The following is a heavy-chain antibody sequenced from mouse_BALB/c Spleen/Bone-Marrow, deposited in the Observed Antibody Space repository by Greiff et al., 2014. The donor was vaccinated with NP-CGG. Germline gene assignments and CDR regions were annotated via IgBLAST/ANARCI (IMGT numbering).Heavy chain of an antibody. J-gene: IGHJ2*01. CDR2: INPNNGGT. Sequence: VQLVESGAELVKPGTSVKLSCKASGYTFTTYYMYWVKRRPGQGLEWIGEINPNNGGTNFKEKFKSKATLTVDKSSSTAYMQLSSLTSEDSAVYYCTRGRNWDFDYWGQGTTLTVSS. D-gene: IGHD4-1*02. CDR3: TRGRNWDFDY. CDR1: GYTFTTYY. V-gene: IGHV1S81*02.